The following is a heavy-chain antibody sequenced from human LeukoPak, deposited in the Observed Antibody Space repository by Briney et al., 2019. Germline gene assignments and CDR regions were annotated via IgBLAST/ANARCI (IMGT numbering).Heavy chain of an antibody. Sequence: GGSLRLSCAASGFTFSSYAMSWVRQAPGKGLEWVSPISGSVGSSYNAYSVKGRFTISRDNSKKKLYLQMKSLRAKDTAVYYFAKDLSAGRKWATAAGTQFDYWGQGTLVTVSS. V-gene: IGHV3-23*01. D-gene: IGHD6-19*01. CDR1: GFTFSSYA. J-gene: IGHJ4*02. CDR3: AKDLSAGRKWATAAGTQFDY. CDR2: ISGSVGSS.